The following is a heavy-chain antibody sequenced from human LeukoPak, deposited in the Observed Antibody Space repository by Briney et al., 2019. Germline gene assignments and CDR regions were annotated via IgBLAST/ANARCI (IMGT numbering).Heavy chain of an antibody. J-gene: IGHJ4*02. CDR3: ARRRRDDYNSHFDY. V-gene: IGHV1-18*01. CDR2: ISAYNGNT. CDR1: GYTFTSYG. D-gene: IGHD5-24*01. Sequence: ASVKVSCKASGYTFTSYGISWVRQAPGQGLEWMGWISAYNGNTNYAQKLQGRVTMTTDTSTSTAYMELRSLRSDDTAVYYCARRRRDDYNSHFDYWGQGTLVTVSS.